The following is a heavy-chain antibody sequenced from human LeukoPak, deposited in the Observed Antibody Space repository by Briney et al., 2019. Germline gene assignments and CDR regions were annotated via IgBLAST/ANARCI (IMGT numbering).Heavy chain of an antibody. CDR3: ARAGYGEMAGMDV. J-gene: IGHJ6*04. D-gene: IGHD4-17*01. CDR1: GYTFTSYG. Sequence: GASVKVSCKASGYTFTSYGISWVRQAPGQGLEWMGWISAYNGNTNYAQKLQGRVTMTTDTSTSTDYMELRSLRSDDTAVYYCARAGYGEMAGMDVWGKGTTVTVSS. CDR2: ISAYNGNT. V-gene: IGHV1-18*01.